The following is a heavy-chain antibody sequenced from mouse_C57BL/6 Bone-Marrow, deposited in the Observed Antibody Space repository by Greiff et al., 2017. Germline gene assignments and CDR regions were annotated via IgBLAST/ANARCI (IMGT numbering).Heavy chain of an antibody. Sequence: QVQLQESGAELVRPGTSVKVSCKASGYAFTNYLIEWVKQRPGQGLEWIGVINPGSGGTNYNEKFKGKATLTADKSSSTAYMQLSSLTSGDSAVYFCARKERDWYFDVWGTGTTVTVSS. J-gene: IGHJ1*03. CDR2: INPGSGGT. CDR3: ARKERDWYFDV. CDR1: GYAFTNYL. V-gene: IGHV1-54*01.